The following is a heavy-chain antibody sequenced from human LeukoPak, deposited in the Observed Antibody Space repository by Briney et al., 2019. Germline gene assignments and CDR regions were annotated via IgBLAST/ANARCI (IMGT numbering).Heavy chain of an antibody. CDR1: GGSISSYY. V-gene: IGHV4-59*01. J-gene: IGHJ5*02. D-gene: IGHD3-22*01. Sequence: PSETLSLTCTVSGGSISSYYWSWIRQPPGKGLEWIGYNYYSGSTNYNPSLKSRVTISVDTSKNQFSLKLSSVTAADTAVYYCASRGPYYDSSGPGWFDPWGQGTLVTVSS. CDR3: ASRGPYYDSSGPGWFDP. CDR2: NYYSGST.